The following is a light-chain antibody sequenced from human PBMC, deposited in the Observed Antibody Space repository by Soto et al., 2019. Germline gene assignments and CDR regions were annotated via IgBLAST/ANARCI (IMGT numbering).Light chain of an antibody. CDR3: QQHKNLPPA. CDR1: QSVSSN. J-gene: IGKJ1*01. Sequence: EIVMTQSPATLSVSPGERATLSCRASQSVSSNLAWYRQKPGQAPRLLIYGASTRATGIPAMFSGSGSGTEFTLTISSLQSEDVAVYYCQQHKNLPPAFGQGTKVEIK. CDR2: GAS. V-gene: IGKV3-15*01.